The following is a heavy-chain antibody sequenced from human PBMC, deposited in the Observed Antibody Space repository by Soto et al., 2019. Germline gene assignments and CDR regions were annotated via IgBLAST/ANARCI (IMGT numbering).Heavy chain of an antibody. CDR2: IIPIFGTA. J-gene: IGHJ4*02. CDR3: ARDSSITMVRGVITNFDY. V-gene: IGHV1-69*01. Sequence: QVQLVQSGAEVKKPGSSVKVSCKASGGTFSSYAISWVRQAPGQGLEWMGGIIPIFGTANYAQKFQGRVTITADESTSTAYRELSSLRSEDTAVYYCARDSSITMVRGVITNFDYWGQGTLVTVSS. CDR1: GGTFSSYA. D-gene: IGHD3-10*01.